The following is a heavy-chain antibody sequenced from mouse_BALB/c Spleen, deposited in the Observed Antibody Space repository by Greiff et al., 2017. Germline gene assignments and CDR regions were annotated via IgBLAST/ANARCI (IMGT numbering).Heavy chain of an antibody. Sequence: QVQLQQSGAELVKPGASVKLSCKASGYTFTSYYMYWVKQRPGQGLEWIGEINPSNGGTNFNEKFNSKATLTVDKSSSTAYMQLSSLTSEDSAVYYCTRYDYDAWFAYWGQGTLVTVSA. J-gene: IGHJ3*01. CDR2: INPSNGGT. CDR1: GYTFTSYY. V-gene: IGHV1S81*02. CDR3: TRYDYDAWFAY. D-gene: IGHD2-4*01.